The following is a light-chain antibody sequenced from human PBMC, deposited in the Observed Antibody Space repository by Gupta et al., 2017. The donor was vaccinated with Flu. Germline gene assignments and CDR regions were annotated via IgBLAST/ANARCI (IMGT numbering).Light chain of an antibody. Sequence: PGQQARITGSRDAVTQKYAYWYQQTSGQAPVLVIFEDNKRPSGIPERFSGSRSGTTATLTITGAQGEDDADYYCYSSDSSVDPRFGGGTKLTVL. J-gene: IGLJ3*02. CDR3: YSSDSSVDPR. CDR1: AVTQKY. V-gene: IGLV3-10*01. CDR2: EDN.